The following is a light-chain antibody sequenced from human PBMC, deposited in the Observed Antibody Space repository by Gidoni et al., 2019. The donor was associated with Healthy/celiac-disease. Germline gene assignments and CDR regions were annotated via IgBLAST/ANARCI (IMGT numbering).Light chain of an antibody. J-gene: IGKJ2*01. CDR3: QQSYSTPYT. CDR1: QSISSY. CDR2: AAS. Sequence: DIQMPQSPSSLSASVGDRVIITCRASQSISSYLNWYQQKPGKAPKLLIYAASSLQSGVPSRFSGSGSGTDFTLTISSLQPEDFATYYCQQSYSTPYTFXQXTKLEIK. V-gene: IGKV1-39*01.